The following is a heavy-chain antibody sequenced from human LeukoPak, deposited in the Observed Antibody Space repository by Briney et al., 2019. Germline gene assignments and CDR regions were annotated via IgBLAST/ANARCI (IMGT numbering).Heavy chain of an antibody. Sequence: SVKVSCKASGGTFSSYTISWVRQAPGQGIEWMGRIIPILGIGNYAQKFQGRVTITAHKSASTAYMELSSLRSEYTAVYYCARGIAVAGTPSHYWGQGTLVTVSS. CDR1: GGTFSSYT. V-gene: IGHV1-69*02. CDR2: IIPILGIG. J-gene: IGHJ4*02. D-gene: IGHD6-19*01. CDR3: ARGIAVAGTPSHY.